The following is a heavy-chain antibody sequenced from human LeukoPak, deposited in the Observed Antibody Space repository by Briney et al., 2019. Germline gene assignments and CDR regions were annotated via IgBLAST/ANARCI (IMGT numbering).Heavy chain of an antibody. V-gene: IGHV4-61*08. D-gene: IGHD3-3*01. CDR2: IYYSGST. CDR1: GGSISSGGYY. Sequence: SETLSLTCTVSGGSISSGGYYWSWIRQHPGKGLEWIGYIYYSGSTNYNPSLKSRVTISVDTSKNQFSLKLSSVTAADTAVYYCARIFRDFWSGPPHYYFDYWGQGTLVTVSS. CDR3: ARIFRDFWSGPPHYYFDY. J-gene: IGHJ4*02.